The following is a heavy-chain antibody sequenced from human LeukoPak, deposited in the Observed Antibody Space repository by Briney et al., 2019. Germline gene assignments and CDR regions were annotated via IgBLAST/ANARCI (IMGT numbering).Heavy chain of an antibody. CDR1: GFTFSSYG. CDR2: IRHDESNK. J-gene: IGHJ4*02. CDR3: AIGTIGSCDY. V-gene: IGHV3-30*02. Sequence: GGSLRLSCAASGFTFSSYGMHWVRQAPGKGLEWVAFIRHDESNKHYADSVKGRFTISRDNSKNTLYLQMNSLRIEDTAVYFCAIGTIGSCDYRGQGTLVTVSS. D-gene: IGHD1-26*01.